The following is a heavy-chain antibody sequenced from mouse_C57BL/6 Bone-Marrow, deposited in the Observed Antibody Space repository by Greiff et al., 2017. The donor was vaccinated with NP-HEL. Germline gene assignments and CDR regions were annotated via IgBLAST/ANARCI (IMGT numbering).Heavy chain of an antibody. D-gene: IGHD2-3*01. V-gene: IGHV5-6*02. Sequence: EVKLVESGGDLVKPGGSLKLSCAASGFTFSSYGMSWVRQTPDKRLEWVATISSGGSYTYYPDSVKGRFTISRDNAKNTLYLQMSSLKSEDTAMYYCARHEGYYWCCDVWGTGTTVTVSS. CDR2: ISSGGSYT. J-gene: IGHJ1*03. CDR1: GFTFSSYG. CDR3: ARHEGYYWCCDV.